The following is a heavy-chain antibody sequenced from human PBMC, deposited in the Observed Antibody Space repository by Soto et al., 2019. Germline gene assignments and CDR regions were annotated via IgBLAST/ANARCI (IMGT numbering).Heavy chain of an antibody. CDR2: IYYSGST. J-gene: IGHJ3*02. CDR3: ARTYDDSGPNSGGYGFDI. Sequence: ETLSLTCTVSGGSVSTYYWSWIRQPPGKGLEWIAYIYYSGSTSYNPSLKSRVTISVDTSKNQFSLKLSSVTAADTAVYYCARTYDDSGPNSGGYGFDIWGQGTMVT. CDR1: GGSVSTYY. V-gene: IGHV4-59*02. D-gene: IGHD3-22*01.